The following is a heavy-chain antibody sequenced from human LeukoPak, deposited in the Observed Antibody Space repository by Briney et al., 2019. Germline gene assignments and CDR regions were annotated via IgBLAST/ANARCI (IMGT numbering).Heavy chain of an antibody. Sequence: SETLSLTCAVSGGSISSSNWWSWVRQPPGKGLEWIGEIYHSGSTNYNPSLKSRVTISVDKSKNQFSLKLSSVTAADTAVYYCARVLYSSSLIDGAFDIWGQGTMVTVSS. CDR1: GGSISSSNW. CDR2: IYHSGST. D-gene: IGHD6-13*01. CDR3: ARVLYSSSLIDGAFDI. J-gene: IGHJ3*02. V-gene: IGHV4-4*02.